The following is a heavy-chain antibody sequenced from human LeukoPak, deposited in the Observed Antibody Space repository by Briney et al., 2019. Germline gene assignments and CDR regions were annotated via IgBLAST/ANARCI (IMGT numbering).Heavy chain of an antibody. D-gene: IGHD3-16*02. CDR3: ARLSAYYYYYGMDV. V-gene: IGHV3-21*01. CDR2: ISSSSSYI. Sequence: GGSLRLSCAASGFTFSSYSMNWVHQAPGKGLEWVSSISSSSSYIYYADSVKGRFTISRDNAKNSLYLQMNSLRAEDTAVYYCARLSAYYYYYGMDVWGQGTTVTVSS. CDR1: GFTFSSYS. J-gene: IGHJ6*02.